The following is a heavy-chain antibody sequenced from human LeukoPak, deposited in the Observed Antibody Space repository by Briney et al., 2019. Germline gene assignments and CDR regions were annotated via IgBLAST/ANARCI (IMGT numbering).Heavy chain of an antibody. Sequence: PSETLSLTCAVYGGSFSGYYWSWIRQPPGKGLEWIGEINHSGSTNYNPSLKSRVTISVDTSKNQFSLKLSSVTAADTAVYYCARDVSVAGKFDYWGQGTLVTVSS. V-gene: IGHV4-34*01. CDR1: GGSFSGYY. J-gene: IGHJ4*02. D-gene: IGHD6-19*01. CDR2: INHSGST. CDR3: ARDVSVAGKFDY.